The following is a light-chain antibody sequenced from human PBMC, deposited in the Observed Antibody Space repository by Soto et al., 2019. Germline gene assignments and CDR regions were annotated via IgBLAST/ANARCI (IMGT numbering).Light chain of an antibody. CDR1: QSVGSNY. Sequence: EIVLTQSPGTLSLSPGERATLYCRASQSVGSNYLAWYQQKPGQAPRVLIYGASSRATGIPDRFSGSGSGTDFTLTISRLEPEDFAVYYCQQYGSSPPLTFGQGTKVDIK. CDR2: GAS. V-gene: IGKV3-20*01. CDR3: QQYGSSPPLT. J-gene: IGKJ1*01.